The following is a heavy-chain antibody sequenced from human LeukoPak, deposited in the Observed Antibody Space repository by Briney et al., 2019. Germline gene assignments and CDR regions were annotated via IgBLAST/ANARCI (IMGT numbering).Heavy chain of an antibody. CDR2: IYYSGST. CDR3: AREDSGYDFWSGYLYYFDY. CDR1: GGSISSYY. J-gene: IGHJ4*02. V-gene: IGHV4-59*12. Sequence: SETLSLTCTVSGGSISSYYWSWIRQPPGKGLEWIGYIYYSGSTNYNPSLKSRVTISVDTSKNQFSLKLSSVTAADTAVYYCAREDSGYDFWSGYLYYFDYWGQGTLVTVSS. D-gene: IGHD3-3*01.